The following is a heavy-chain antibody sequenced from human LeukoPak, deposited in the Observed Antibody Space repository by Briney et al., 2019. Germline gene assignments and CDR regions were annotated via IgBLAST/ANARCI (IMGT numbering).Heavy chain of an antibody. V-gene: IGHV1-8*01. CDR2: MNPNSGNT. D-gene: IGHD3-22*01. CDR1: GYTFTSYD. Sequence: GASVKVSCKASGYTFTSYDINWVRQATGQGLEWMGWMNPNSGNTGYAQKFQGRVTMTRNTSISTAYMELSSLRSEDTAVYYCAREYYYDSSGYSQVGYGMDVWGQGTTVTVSS. CDR3: AREYYYDSSGYSQVGYGMDV. J-gene: IGHJ6*02.